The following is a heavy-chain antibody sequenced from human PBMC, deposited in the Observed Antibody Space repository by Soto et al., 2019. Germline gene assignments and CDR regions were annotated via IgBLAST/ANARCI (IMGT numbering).Heavy chain of an antibody. CDR3: ATYEQRTLFDF. Sequence: GGSLRLSCAASGFTFSNYFMTWVRQAPGKGLEWVSAVSFTGDSTYYTDSMRGRFTISRDNAKNTLYLHISSLRDEDTAVYYCATYEQRTLFDFWGRGALVTVSS. V-gene: IGHV3-23*01. CDR2: VSFTGDST. J-gene: IGHJ4*02. D-gene: IGHD6-25*01. CDR1: GFTFSNYF.